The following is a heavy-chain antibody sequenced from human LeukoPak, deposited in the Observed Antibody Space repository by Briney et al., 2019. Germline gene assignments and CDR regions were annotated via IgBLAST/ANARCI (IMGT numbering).Heavy chain of an antibody. CDR2: INQSGST. CDR3: AREGVGYYYDSSGYYPLDY. V-gene: IGHV4-34*01. J-gene: IGHJ4*02. D-gene: IGHD3-22*01. CDR1: GGSFSGYY. Sequence: SETLSLTCAVYGGSFSGYYWSWIRQPPGKGLEWIGEINQSGSTNYNPSLKSRVTISVDTSKNQFSLKLSSVTAADTAVYYCAREGVGYYYDSSGYYPLDYWGQGTLVTVSS.